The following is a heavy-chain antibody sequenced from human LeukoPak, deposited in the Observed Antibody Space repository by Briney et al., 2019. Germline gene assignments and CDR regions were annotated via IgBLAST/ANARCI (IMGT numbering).Heavy chain of an antibody. CDR2: ISSSGSTI. Sequence: GGSLRLSCAASGFTFSSYEMNWVRQAPGKGLEWVSYISSSGSTIYYADSVKGRFTISRDNAKNSLYLQMNSLRAEDTALYYCARRRRGLIAAAALYYYYYMDVWGKGTTVTVSS. J-gene: IGHJ6*03. D-gene: IGHD6-13*01. CDR3: ARRRRGLIAAAALYYYYYMDV. V-gene: IGHV3-48*03. CDR1: GFTFSSYE.